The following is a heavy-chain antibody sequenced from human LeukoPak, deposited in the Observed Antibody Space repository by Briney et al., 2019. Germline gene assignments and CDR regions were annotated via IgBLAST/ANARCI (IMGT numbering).Heavy chain of an antibody. Sequence: GGSLRLSCAASGFTFSSYWMSWVRQAPGKGLEWVANINQDGSEKYYVDSVKGRFTISRDNAKNSLYLQMNSLRAEDTAVYYCAREAGIPPSTRQWPTSVDYWGQGTLVTVSS. V-gene: IGHV3-7*05. D-gene: IGHD3-10*01. CDR1: GFTFSSYW. J-gene: IGHJ4*02. CDR3: AREAGIPPSTRQWPTSVDY. CDR2: INQDGSEK.